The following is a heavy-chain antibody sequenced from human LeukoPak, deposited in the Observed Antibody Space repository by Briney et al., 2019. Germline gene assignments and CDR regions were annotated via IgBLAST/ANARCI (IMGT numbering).Heavy chain of an antibody. CDR3: AKDRRDVLVPGAAVY. J-gene: IGHJ4*02. V-gene: IGHV3-23*01. D-gene: IGHD2-2*01. CDR2: ISGSGGNT. CDR1: GFTFSSYA. Sequence: PGVSLRLSCSASGFTFSSYAVSWVRQAPGKGLEWVSAISGSGGNTYYAYSVRGRFTMSRDNSKNTLHLQMNSLRAEDTAVYDCAKDRRDVLVPGAAVYWGEGAMVTVS.